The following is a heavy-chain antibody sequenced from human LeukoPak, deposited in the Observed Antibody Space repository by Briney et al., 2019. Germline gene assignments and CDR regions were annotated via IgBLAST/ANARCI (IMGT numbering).Heavy chain of an antibody. CDR2: IYPGDSET. V-gene: IGHV5-51*01. D-gene: IGHD6-19*01. Sequence: GESLKISCKGSGFSFSSYWIGWVRQMPGKGLEWIGIIYPGDSETRYSPSFQGQVTISADKSISTAYLQWSSLKASDTAMYYCARHEYSSGWILDYWGQGTLVTVSS. CDR3: ARHEYSSGWILDY. J-gene: IGHJ4*02. CDR1: GFSFSSYW.